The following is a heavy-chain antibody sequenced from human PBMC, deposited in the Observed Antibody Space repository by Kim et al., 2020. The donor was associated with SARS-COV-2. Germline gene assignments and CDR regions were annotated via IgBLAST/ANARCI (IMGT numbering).Heavy chain of an antibody. CDR2: INPSDSST. CDR3: ARDPYSSTWLTPDWFDP. D-gene: IGHD6-13*01. V-gene: IGHV1-46*01. CDR1: GYTFTNYY. J-gene: IGHJ5*02. Sequence: ASVKVSCRASGYTFTNYYMHWIRQAPGHGLEWMGMINPSDSSTEVAQRFQGRVTMTSDTSTSTLSMEVSSLRSQDTAVYYCARDPYSSTWLTPDWFDPWGQGTLVTVSS.